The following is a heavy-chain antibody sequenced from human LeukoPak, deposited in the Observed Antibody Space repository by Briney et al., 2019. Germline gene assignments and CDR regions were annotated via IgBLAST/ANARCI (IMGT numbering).Heavy chain of an antibody. CDR1: AYTFTAYY. V-gene: IGHV1-2*02. Sequence: AAVRVSCKASAYTFTAYYIHWVRQAPGQGLEWMGWINPNTGGASYAQKSQGRVTMSRDTSISTAYMELSRLSSDDTAVYYCARDYYDRFGYGAFDYWGQGTLVTVSS. D-gene: IGHD3-22*01. CDR3: ARDYYDRFGYGAFDY. J-gene: IGHJ4*02. CDR2: INPNTGGA.